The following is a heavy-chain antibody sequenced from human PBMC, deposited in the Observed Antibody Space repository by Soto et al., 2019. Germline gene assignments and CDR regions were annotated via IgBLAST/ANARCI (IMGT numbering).Heavy chain of an antibody. CDR3: ARRGRSASGSYYFDY. V-gene: IGHV4-39*01. Sequence: QLQLQESGPGLVKPSETLSLTCTVSGGSISNSSYYWGWIRQPPGMGLEWIGHIYYSGSTYYYSPSLKSRITISLDTSKRQFSPGFTSVTAADPAVYDLARRGRSASGSYYFDYWGEGTLVSVSS. CDR1: GGSISNSSYY. D-gene: IGHD3-10*01. J-gene: IGHJ4*02. CDR2: IYYSGST.